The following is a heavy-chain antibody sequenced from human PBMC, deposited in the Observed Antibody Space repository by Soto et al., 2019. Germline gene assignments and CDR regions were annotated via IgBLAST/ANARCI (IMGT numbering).Heavy chain of an antibody. J-gene: IGHJ4*02. Sequence: QVYLVQSGSAVEKPGASVKVSCKASGYRFSDYAMQWVRQAPGQRPEWMGWINCGDGKTKYSQKFQSRVTFTRDISASTAYMELRSLTSEDTAVYYCARGIWGRYRYYFDNWGQGTLVTVSS. D-gene: IGHD3-16*02. CDR3: ARGIWGRYRYYFDN. CDR1: GYRFSDYA. CDR2: INCGDGKT. V-gene: IGHV1-3*01.